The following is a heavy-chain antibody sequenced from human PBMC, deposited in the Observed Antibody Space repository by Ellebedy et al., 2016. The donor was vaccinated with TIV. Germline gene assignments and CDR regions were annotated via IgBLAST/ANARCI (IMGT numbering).Heavy chain of an antibody. CDR1: GFTFRNFA. Sequence: GESLKISCAASGFTFRNFAMTWVRQAPGKGPEWVSSISSSGVSSDYADSVRGRVTISRDNSKSTLYLQMDSLRADDSAEYYCAKLDSSGYYYGRLDYWGQGTLVTVSS. CDR2: ISSSGVSS. CDR3: AKLDSSGYYYGRLDY. D-gene: IGHD3-22*01. J-gene: IGHJ4*02. V-gene: IGHV3-23*01.